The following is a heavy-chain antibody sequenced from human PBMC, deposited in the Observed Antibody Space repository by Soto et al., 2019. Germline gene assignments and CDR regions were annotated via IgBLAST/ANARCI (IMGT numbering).Heavy chain of an antibody. CDR2: ITWNSDRV. CDR1: GFTFDAYA. V-gene: IGHV3-9*01. Sequence: EVQLVESGGGLVQPGRSLRLSCTASGFTFDAYALHWVRQAPGKGLEWVSGITWNSDRVDYADAVKGRFTVSRDNDRMSVYLQMNSRRPDATAAYFCANGLSIAAMDYWGQGTRVAVSS. CDR3: ANGLSIAAMDY. D-gene: IGHD6-13*01. J-gene: IGHJ4*02.